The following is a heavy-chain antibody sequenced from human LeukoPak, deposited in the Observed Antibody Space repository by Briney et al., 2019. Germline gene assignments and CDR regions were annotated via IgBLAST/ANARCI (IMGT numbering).Heavy chain of an antibody. Sequence: PGGSLRLSCAASGFTFSSYAMSWVRQAPGKGLEWVSAISGSGGSTYYADSVKGRFTISRDNSKNTLHLQMNSLRAEDTAVYYCAKGIFGVVLNDWFDPWGQGTLVTVSS. CDR2: ISGSGGST. V-gene: IGHV3-23*01. CDR1: GFTFSSYA. D-gene: IGHD3-3*01. CDR3: AKGIFGVVLNDWFDP. J-gene: IGHJ5*02.